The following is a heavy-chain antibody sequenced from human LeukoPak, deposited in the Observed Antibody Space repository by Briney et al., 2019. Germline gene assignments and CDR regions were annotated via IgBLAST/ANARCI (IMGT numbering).Heavy chain of an antibody. V-gene: IGHV5-51*01. CDR2: IYPGDSDT. D-gene: IGHD1-26*01. CDR3: ARFLSGNYSDC. J-gene: IGHJ4*02. Sequence: GESLKISCTGSGYSFTNYWIGWVRQMPGKGLEWMGIIYPGDSDTKYSPSFQGQVTISADKSISTAYLQWSSLKASDTAMYYCARFLSGNYSDCWGQGALVTVSS. CDR1: GYSFTNYW.